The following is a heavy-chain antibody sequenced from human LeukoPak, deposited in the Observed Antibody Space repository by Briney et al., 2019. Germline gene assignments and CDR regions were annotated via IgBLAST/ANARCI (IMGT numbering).Heavy chain of an antibody. V-gene: IGHV4-59*08. D-gene: IGHD2-15*01. J-gene: IGHJ4*02. CDR3: ARHVRYCSGGSCYWDLPFDY. CDR1: GGSISSYY. Sequence: PSETLSLTCTVSGGSISSYYWGWIRQPPGKGLEWIGYIYYSGSTNYNPSLKSRVTISVDTSKNQFSLKLSSVTAADTAVYYCARHVRYCSGGSCYWDLPFDYWGQGTLVTVSS. CDR2: IYYSGST.